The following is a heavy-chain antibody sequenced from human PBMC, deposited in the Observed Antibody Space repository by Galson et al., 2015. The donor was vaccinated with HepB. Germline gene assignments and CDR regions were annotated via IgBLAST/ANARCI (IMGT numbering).Heavy chain of an antibody. V-gene: IGHV3-23*01. CDR2: ISGSGGST. Sequence: SLRLSCAASGFTFSSYAMSWVRQAPGKGLEWVSAISGSGGSTYYADSVKGRFTISRDNSKNTLYLQMNSLRAEDTAVYYCAKDDSIAARLMLYYYYYYGMDVWGQGTLVTVSS. D-gene: IGHD6-6*01. J-gene: IGHJ6*02. CDR1: GFTFSSYA. CDR3: AKDDSIAARLMLYYYYYYGMDV.